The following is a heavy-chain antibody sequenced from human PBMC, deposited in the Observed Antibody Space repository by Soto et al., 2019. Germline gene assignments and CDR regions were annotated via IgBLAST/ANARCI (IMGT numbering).Heavy chain of an antibody. V-gene: IGHV4-59*01. CDR3: ASSRAGFGESHIDY. CDR1: GGSISSYY. Sequence: QVQLQESGPGLVKPSETLSLTCTVSGGSISSYYWSWIRQPPGKGLEWIGYIYYSGRTNYNPSLKRRVTISVDTSKNQFSLKLSSVTAADTAVYYCASSRAGFGESHIDYWGQGTLVTVSS. CDR2: IYYSGRT. J-gene: IGHJ4*02. D-gene: IGHD3-10*01.